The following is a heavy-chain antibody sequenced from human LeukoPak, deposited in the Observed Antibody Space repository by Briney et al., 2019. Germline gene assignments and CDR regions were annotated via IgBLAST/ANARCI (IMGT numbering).Heavy chain of an antibody. CDR2: IIPIFGTA. CDR1: GGTFSCYA. CDR3: ARSTYGDYGYFDS. J-gene: IGHJ4*02. Sequence: SVKVSCKASGGTFSCYAISWVRQAPGQGLEWMGRIIPIFGTANYAQKFQGRVTITTDESTSTAYMELSSLRSEDTAVYYCARSTYGDYGYFDSWGQGTLVTVSS. V-gene: IGHV1-69*05. D-gene: IGHD4-17*01.